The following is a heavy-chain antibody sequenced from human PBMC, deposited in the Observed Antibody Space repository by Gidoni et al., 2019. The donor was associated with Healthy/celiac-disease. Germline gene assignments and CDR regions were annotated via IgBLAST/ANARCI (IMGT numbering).Heavy chain of an antibody. Sequence: QVQLVESGGGVVQPGRSLRLSCDASGVTFSSYGMHWVRQAPGKGLEWVAVISYDGSNKYYADSVKGRFTISRDNSKNTLYLQMNSLRAEDTAVYYCAKDWHRRGGGRVDVWGKGTTVTVSS. CDR1: GVTFSSYG. D-gene: IGHD2-15*01. V-gene: IGHV3-30*18. CDR3: AKDWHRRGGGRVDV. CDR2: ISYDGSNK. J-gene: IGHJ6*04.